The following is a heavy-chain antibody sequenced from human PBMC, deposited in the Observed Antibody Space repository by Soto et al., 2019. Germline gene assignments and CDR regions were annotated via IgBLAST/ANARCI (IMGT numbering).Heavy chain of an antibody. CDR1: GGSFRCYY. D-gene: IGHD3-10*01. CDR2: INHSGSS. J-gene: IGHJ6*02. CDR3: ARGEITLLGGMDV. Sequence: PSETLSLTCTVSGGSFRCYYWGGVRQPPGKGLEWIGEINHSGSSNYHPSLKSRVTISVATSKNQFSLTVNSVTPADTAVYYCARGEITLLGGMDVWGQGTTVTVSS. V-gene: IGHV4-34*01.